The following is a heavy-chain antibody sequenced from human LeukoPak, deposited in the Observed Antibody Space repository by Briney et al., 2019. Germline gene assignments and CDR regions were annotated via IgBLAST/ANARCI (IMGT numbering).Heavy chain of an antibody. Sequence: GASVKVSCKASGYTFTSYDINWVRQATGQGLEWMGWMNPNSGNTGYAQKFQGRVTMTRNTSISTAYMELSSLRSEDTAVYYCARAFRIAVAGTPGYWGQGTLVTVSS. D-gene: IGHD6-19*01. CDR2: MNPNSGNT. CDR1: GYTFTSYD. CDR3: ARAFRIAVAGTPGY. V-gene: IGHV1-8*01. J-gene: IGHJ4*02.